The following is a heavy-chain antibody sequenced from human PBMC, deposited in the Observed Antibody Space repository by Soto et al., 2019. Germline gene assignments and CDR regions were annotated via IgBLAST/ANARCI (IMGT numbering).Heavy chain of an antibody. V-gene: IGHV1-18*01. CDR2: ISAYNGNT. J-gene: IGHJ4*02. CDR1: GYTFTSYG. Sequence: ASVKVSFKASGYTFTSYGISWVRQAPGQGLEWMGWISAYNGNTNYAQKLQGRVTMTTDTSTSTAYMELRSLRSDDTAVYYCAAHPQWLVPMHYWGQGTLVTVSS. CDR3: AAHPQWLVPMHY. D-gene: IGHD6-19*01.